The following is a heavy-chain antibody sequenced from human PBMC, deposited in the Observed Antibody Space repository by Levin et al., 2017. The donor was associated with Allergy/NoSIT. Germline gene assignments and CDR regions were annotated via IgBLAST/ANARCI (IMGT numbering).Heavy chain of an antibody. CDR2: ISSSSSYI. CDR1: GFTFSEHY. D-gene: IGHD3-22*01. Sequence: GESLKISCAASGFTFSEHYINWIRQAPGKGLEWISYISSSSSYIEYADSVKGRITISRDNDEDTVFLHMDSLSAEDTAIYYCARGGFPPQRPPTDYHGLDVWGQGTTVTVSS. CDR3: ARGGFPPQRPPTDYHGLDV. V-gene: IGHV3-11*05. J-gene: IGHJ6*02.